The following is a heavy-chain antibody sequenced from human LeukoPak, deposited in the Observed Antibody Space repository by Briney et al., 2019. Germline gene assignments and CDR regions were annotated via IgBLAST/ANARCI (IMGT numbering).Heavy chain of an antibody. D-gene: IGHD2-2*01. CDR2: IYWDDDK. V-gene: IGHV2-5*02. Sequence: SGPTLVNPTQTLTLTCTFSGFSLTTPGVGVGWIRQPPGKALEWLALIYWDDDKRFSPSLKSRLAITKDTSKNQVVLTMANMDPVDTATYYCALSRYCTSTICFVDWGQGTLVTVSS. CDR3: ALSRYCTSTICFVD. J-gene: IGHJ4*02. CDR1: GFSLTTPGVG.